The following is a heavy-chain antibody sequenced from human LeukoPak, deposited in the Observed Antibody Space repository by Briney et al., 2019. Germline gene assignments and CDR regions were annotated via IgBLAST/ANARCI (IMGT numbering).Heavy chain of an antibody. V-gene: IGHV4-39*01. CDR3: ARHWGVGATYFDY. D-gene: IGHD1-26*01. J-gene: IGHJ4*02. CDR1: GGSISSSTYY. CDR2: IYYSGST. Sequence: SETLSLTCTASGGSISSSTYYWGWIRQPPGKGLEWIGSIYYSGSTYYNPSLKSRVTISVDTSKNQFSLKLSSVTAADTAVYYCARHWGVGATYFDYWGQGTLVTVSS.